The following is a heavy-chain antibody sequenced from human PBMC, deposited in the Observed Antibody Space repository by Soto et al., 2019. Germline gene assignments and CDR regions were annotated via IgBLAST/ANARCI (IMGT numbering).Heavy chain of an antibody. CDR2: ISWNSGSI. CDR1: GFTFDDYA. J-gene: IGHJ6*03. D-gene: IGHD4-17*01. Sequence: GGSLRLSCAVSGFTFDDYAMHRVRQAPGKGPEWVSGISWNSGSIGYSDSVKGRFIISTDNAKNSLYLQLNILRDEDTALSSCAKAYGPGYYYYYMDVWDKGTTVTVSS. CDR3: AKAYGPGYYYYYMDV. V-gene: IGHV3-9*01.